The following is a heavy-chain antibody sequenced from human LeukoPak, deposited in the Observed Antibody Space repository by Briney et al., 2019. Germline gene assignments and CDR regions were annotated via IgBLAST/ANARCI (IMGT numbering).Heavy chain of an antibody. CDR2: LSHAGNT. J-gene: IGHJ4*02. CDR1: GDSVRNDFYY. D-gene: IGHD1-26*01. Sequence: SETLSLTCSVSGDSVRNDFYYWGWIRQPPGKGLEWVACLSHAGNTWYNPSLESRLSISVDTSKNQFSLKLSSVTAADTAVYYCARGEEVGATPFDYWGQGTLVTVSS. CDR3: ARGEEVGATPFDY. V-gene: IGHV4-39*07.